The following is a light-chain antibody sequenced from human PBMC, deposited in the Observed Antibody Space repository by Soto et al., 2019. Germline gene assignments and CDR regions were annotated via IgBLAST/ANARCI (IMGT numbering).Light chain of an antibody. CDR3: QQYNDWPRT. J-gene: IGKJ3*01. V-gene: IGKV3D-15*01. CDR2: GVS. CDR1: QSVSSN. Sequence: EVMMTQSPATLSVSPGERATLSCRASQSVSSNLAWYQQKPGQAPRLLLYGVSTRATGIPARFRGSGSGTEFTLTISSMQSDDCAIYYCQQYNDWPRTFGPGTKVDFK.